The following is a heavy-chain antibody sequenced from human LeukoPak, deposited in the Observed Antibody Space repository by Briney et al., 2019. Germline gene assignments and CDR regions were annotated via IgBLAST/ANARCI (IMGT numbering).Heavy chain of an antibody. CDR1: GGSISSSSYY. Sequence: SETLSLTCTVSGGSISSSSYYWGWIRQPPGKGLEWIGSIYYSGSTYYNPSLKSRVTISVDTSKNQFSLKLSSVTAADTAVYYCARIGFRDGYCSSTSCSKGGIDYWGQGTLVTVSS. J-gene: IGHJ4*02. V-gene: IGHV4-39*01. CDR3: ARIGFRDGYCSSTSCSKGGIDY. D-gene: IGHD2-2*01. CDR2: IYYSGST.